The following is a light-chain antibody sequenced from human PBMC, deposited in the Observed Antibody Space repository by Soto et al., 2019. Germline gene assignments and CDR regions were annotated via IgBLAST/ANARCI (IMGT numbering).Light chain of an antibody. Sequence: IQMTQSPSTLSASVGDRVTITCRASQSISSWLAWYQQKPGKAPKLLIYDASSLESGVPSRFSGSGSGTEFTLTISSLQPDDFATYYCQQYNSYSGNTFGQGTKLEIK. CDR3: QQYNSYSGNT. CDR2: DAS. V-gene: IGKV1-5*01. J-gene: IGKJ2*01. CDR1: QSISSW.